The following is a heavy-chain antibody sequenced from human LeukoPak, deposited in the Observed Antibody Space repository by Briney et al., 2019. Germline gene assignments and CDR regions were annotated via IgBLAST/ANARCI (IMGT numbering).Heavy chain of an antibody. J-gene: IGHJ6*02. V-gene: IGHV3-11*05. CDR2: IGSSSSYT. D-gene: IGHD6-13*01. CDR3: ARDVIAAASYYYYGMDV. CDR1: GFTFSDYY. Sequence: GGSLRLSCAASGFTFSDYYMSWIRQDPGKGLEWLSYIGSSSSYTNYADSVKGRFTISRDNAKNSLYLQMNSLRAEDTAVYYCARDVIAAASYYYYGMDVWGQGTTVTVSS.